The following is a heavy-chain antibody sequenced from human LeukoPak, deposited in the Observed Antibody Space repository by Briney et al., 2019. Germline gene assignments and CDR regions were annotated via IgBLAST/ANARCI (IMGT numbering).Heavy chain of an antibody. CDR1: GGSISSYY. V-gene: IGHV4-59*01. D-gene: IGHD2-15*01. Sequence: SETLSLTCTVSGGSISSYYWSWIRQPPGKGLEWIGYIYYSGSTNYNPSLKSRVTISVDTSKNQSSLKLSSVTAADTAVYYCARGALGYCSGGSCYYGYFQHWGQGTLVTVSS. CDR2: IYYSGST. CDR3: ARGALGYCSGGSCYYGYFQH. J-gene: IGHJ1*01.